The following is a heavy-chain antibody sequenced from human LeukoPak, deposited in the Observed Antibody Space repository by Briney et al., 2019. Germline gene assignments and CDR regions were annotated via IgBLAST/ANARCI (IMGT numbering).Heavy chain of an antibody. CDR3: ARSLEVAGPLDY. CDR1: GGSFSGYY. J-gene: IGHJ4*02. D-gene: IGHD6-19*01. Sequence: PSETLSLTCAVYGGSFSGYYRSWIRQPPGKGLEWIGSIYYSGSTYYNPSLKSRVTISVDTSKNRFSLKVSSVTAADTAVYYCARSLEVAGPLDYWGQGTLVTVSS. CDR2: IYYSGST. V-gene: IGHV4-34*01.